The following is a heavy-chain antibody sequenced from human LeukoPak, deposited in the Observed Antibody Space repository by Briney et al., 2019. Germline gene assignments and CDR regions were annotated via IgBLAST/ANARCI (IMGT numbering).Heavy chain of an antibody. J-gene: IGHJ4*02. CDR2: IYHTGST. V-gene: IGHV4-38-2*01. CDR1: GYSISRGYY. D-gene: IGHD3-10*01. CDR3: ARAGWIITSGIDY. Sequence: SETLSLTCGVSGYSISRGYYWAWIRQPPGKGLEWIGTIYHTGSTYYAPSLGSRVTISVDTSKNEFSLNLNSVTAADTAVYYCARAGWIITSGIDYWGQGALVTVSS.